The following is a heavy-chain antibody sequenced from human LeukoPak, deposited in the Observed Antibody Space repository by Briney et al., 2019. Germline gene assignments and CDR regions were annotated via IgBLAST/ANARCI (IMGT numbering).Heavy chain of an antibody. CDR2: VSGGGSST. CDR1: GFTFSNYA. CDR3: AKDLYTSRYACCFDY. Sequence: GGSMRLSSVAYGFTFSNYAMSWVRQAPGKGLEWVSAVSGGGSSTYYADSVKGRFTSPRDNSKNMLYLQMNSLRAEDTAVYYCAKDLYTSRYACCFDYWGQGTLVTVSS. J-gene: IGHJ4*02. D-gene: IGHD6-13*01. V-gene: IGHV3-23*01.